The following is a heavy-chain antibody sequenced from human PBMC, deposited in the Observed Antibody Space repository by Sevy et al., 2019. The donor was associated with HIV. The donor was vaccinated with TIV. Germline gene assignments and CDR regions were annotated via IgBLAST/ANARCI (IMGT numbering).Heavy chain of an antibody. V-gene: IGHV3-30*04. J-gene: IGHJ6*02. Sequence: GGSLRLSCAASGFTFNNYAMHWVRQAPGKGLEWVALISSEGGNEYYADSVKGRFTISRDNSKNTLYLQMNSLRAEDTAVYYCARSAIAVAGSYGMDVWGQGTTVTVSS. D-gene: IGHD6-19*01. CDR2: ISSEGGNE. CDR3: ARSAIAVAGSYGMDV. CDR1: GFTFNNYA.